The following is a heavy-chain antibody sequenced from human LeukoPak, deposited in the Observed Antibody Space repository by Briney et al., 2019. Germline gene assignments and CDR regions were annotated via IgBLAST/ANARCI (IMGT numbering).Heavy chain of an antibody. V-gene: IGHV4-59*08. CDR2: IYCSGST. J-gene: IGHJ3*02. Sequence: SETLSLTCTVSGGSISSYYWSWIRQPPGKGLEWIGYIYCSGSTNYNPSLKSRVTISVDTSKNQFSLKLSSVTAADTAVYYCARRVIVGATRGAFDIWGQGTMVTVSS. CDR1: GGSISSYY. D-gene: IGHD1-26*01. CDR3: ARRVIVGATRGAFDI.